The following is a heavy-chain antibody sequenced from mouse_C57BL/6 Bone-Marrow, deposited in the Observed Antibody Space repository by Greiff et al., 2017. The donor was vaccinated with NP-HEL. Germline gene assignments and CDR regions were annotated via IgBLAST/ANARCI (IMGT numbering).Heavy chain of an antibody. Sequence: QVQLQQPGAELVKPRASVKLSCKASGYTFTSYWMHWVKQRPGQGLEWIGMIRANSGSTNYIEKFKSKATLTVDKSTRTAYMQRSSLTSEDSAVHYCANWDAGYFDVWGTGTTVPVSS. V-gene: IGHV1-64*01. CDR1: GYTFTSYW. CDR2: IRANSGST. CDR3: ANWDAGYFDV. J-gene: IGHJ1*03. D-gene: IGHD4-1*01.